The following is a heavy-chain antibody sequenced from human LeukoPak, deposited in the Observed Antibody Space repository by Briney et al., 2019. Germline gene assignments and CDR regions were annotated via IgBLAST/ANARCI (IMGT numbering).Heavy chain of an antibody. CDR1: GFAFSTYD. D-gene: IGHD2-15*01. Sequence: GGSLRLSCAASGFAFSTYDMHWVRQVTGKGLEWVSAIGTAGDTYYLGSVKGRFTISRENAKNSLYLQMNSLRAGDTAVYYCARAYGYCSGGSCYANPFDIWGQGTMVTVSS. CDR3: ARAYGYCSGGSCYANPFDI. CDR2: IGTAGDT. J-gene: IGHJ3*02. V-gene: IGHV3-13*01.